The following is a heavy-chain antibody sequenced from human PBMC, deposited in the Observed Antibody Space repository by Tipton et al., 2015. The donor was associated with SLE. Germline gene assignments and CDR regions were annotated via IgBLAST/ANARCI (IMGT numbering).Heavy chain of an antibody. CDR3: ARVYWRWVDGFDI. J-gene: IGHJ3*02. CDR1: GGSFETYY. Sequence: TLSLTCAVYGGSFETYYWTWVRQPPGKGLEWIGEINQAIGTNYNPALKSRVTISLDTSKNQLSLKLSSVTAADTAVYYCARVYWRWVDGFDIWGQGTMVTVSS. CDR2: INQAIGT. V-gene: IGHV4-34*01. D-gene: IGHD2-8*02.